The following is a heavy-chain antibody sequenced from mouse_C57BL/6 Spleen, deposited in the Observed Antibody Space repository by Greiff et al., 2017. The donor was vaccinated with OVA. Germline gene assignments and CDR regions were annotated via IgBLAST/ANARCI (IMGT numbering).Heavy chain of an antibody. Sequence: QVQLKESGAELARPGASVKLSCKASGYTFTSYGISWVKQRTGQGLEWIGELYPRSGNTYYNEKFKGKATLTADKSSSTAYMELRSLTSDDSAVYFCARGGTTVVAMGFEGWGTGTTVTVA. CDR1: GYTFTSYG. CDR3: ARGGTTVVAMGFEG. J-gene: IGHJ1*03. CDR2: LYPRSGNT. V-gene: IGHV1-81*01. D-gene: IGHD1-1*01.